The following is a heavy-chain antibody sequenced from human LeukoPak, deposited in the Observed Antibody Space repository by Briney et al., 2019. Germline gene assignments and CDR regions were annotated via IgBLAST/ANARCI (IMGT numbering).Heavy chain of an antibody. Sequence: RPGGSLRLSCAASGFTVSSNSMSWVRQAPGKGLEWVSLIYSGGGTYYADSVKGRFTISRDNSKNTLYLQMNSLRAEDTAVYYCARRAGGYSHPYDYWGQGILVTVSS. CDR3: ARRAGGYSHPYDY. CDR1: GFTVSSNS. J-gene: IGHJ4*02. D-gene: IGHD4-23*01. CDR2: IYSGGGT. V-gene: IGHV3-53*01.